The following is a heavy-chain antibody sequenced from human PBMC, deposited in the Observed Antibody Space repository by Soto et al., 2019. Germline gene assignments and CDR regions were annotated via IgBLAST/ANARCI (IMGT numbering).Heavy chain of an antibody. CDR2: ISGSATTT. V-gene: IGHV3-23*01. Sequence: GGSLRLSCAASGLTFSTYVMTWVRQAPGKGLEWVSGISGSATTTFYADSVKGRFTISRDNSKNTLDLQMNSLRVEDTAVYYCARGYYGIYVWRRGTTVTVSS. J-gene: IGHJ6*02. CDR3: ARGYYGIYV. CDR1: GLTFSTYV.